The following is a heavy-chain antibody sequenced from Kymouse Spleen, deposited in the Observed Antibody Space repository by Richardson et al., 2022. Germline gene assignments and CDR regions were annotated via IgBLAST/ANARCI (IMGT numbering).Heavy chain of an antibody. D-gene: IGHD3-9*01. V-gene: IGHV3-73*02. J-gene: IGHJ4*02. Sequence: EVQLVESGGGLVQPGGSLKLSCAASGFTFSGSAMHWVRQASGKGLEWVGRIRSKANSYATAYAASVKGRFTISRDDSKNTAYLQMNSLKTEDTAVYYCTRHDILTGYPLDYWGQGTLVTVSS. CDR1: GFTFSGSA. CDR3: TRHDILTGYPLDY. CDR2: IRSKANSYAT.